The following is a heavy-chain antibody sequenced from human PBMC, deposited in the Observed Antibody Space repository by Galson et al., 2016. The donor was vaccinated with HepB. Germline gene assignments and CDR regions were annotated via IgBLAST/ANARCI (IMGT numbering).Heavy chain of an antibody. CDR3: VQGSTAPAV. J-gene: IGHJ6*04. D-gene: IGHD2-2*01. CDR1: GFTFNNYG. V-gene: IGHV3-23*01. Sequence: SLRLSCAASGFTFNNYGMTWVRQPPGKGLEVVSSISRSGDSTDYADSVKGRFTISRDNSKNTLYLQVNSLRAEDTAVYYCVQGSTAPAVWGKGTAVTVSS. CDR2: ISRSGDST.